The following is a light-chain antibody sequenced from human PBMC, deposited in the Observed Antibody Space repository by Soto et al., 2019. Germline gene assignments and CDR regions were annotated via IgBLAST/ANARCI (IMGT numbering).Light chain of an antibody. CDR3: QQSYSTPRT. Sequence: DIQMTQSPSTLSGSVGDRVTITCRASQSISSYLNWYQQKPGKAPKLLIYAASSLQSGVPSRFSGSGSGTEFTLTISSLQPEDFATYYCQQSYSTPRTFGQVTKVDIK. J-gene: IGKJ1*01. V-gene: IGKV1-39*01. CDR1: QSISSY. CDR2: AAS.